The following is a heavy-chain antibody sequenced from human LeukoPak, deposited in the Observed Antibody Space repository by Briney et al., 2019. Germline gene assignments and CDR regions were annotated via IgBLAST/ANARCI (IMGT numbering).Heavy chain of an antibody. V-gene: IGHV3-21*01. CDR3: ARGLGGYTSSQAY. CDR1: GFTFSSYE. CDR2: ISSSSSYL. Sequence: GGSLRLSCAASGFTFSSYEINWVRQAPGKGLEWVSSISSSSSYLFFADSVKGRFSISRDNTKNSLYLQMSGLRAEDTAVYYCARGLGGYTSSQAYWGQGTLVTVSS. D-gene: IGHD6-13*01. J-gene: IGHJ4*02.